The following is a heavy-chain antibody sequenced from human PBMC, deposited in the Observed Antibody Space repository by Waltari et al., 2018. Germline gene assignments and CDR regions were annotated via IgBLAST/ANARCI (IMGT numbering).Heavy chain of an antibody. CDR2: THHSGRN. D-gene: IGHD2-15*01. CDR3: ASDRGRGLILDS. CDR1: GGSISSGYW. J-gene: IGHJ5*01. V-gene: IGHV4-4*02. Sequence: QVQLQESGPGLVQPSGTLSLTCAVSGGSISSGYWWSWVRQPPGKGLEWIGQTHHSGRNNYNPSLESRVTISVDTSNNQFSLKLSSATAADTAIYYCASDRGRGLILDSWGLGTMVTVSP.